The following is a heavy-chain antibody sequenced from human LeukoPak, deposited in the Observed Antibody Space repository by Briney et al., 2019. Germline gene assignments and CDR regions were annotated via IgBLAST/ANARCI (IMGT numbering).Heavy chain of an antibody. CDR3: ARLNCSGGSCYDYFDY. CDR2: IYSSGST. CDR1: GGSISRYY. Sequence: SETLSLTCTVSGGSISRYYWSWIRQPAGKGLEWIGRIYSSGSTNYNPSLKSRVTMSVDTSKNQFSLKLSSVTAADTAVYYCARLNCSGGSCYDYFDYWGQGTLVTVSS. D-gene: IGHD2-15*01. V-gene: IGHV4-4*07. J-gene: IGHJ4*02.